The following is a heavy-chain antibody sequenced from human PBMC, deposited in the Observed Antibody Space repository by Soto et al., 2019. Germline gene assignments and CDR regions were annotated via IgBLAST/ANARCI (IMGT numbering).Heavy chain of an antibody. D-gene: IGHD3-10*01. CDR3: TRDTYYSFDY. CDR2: ISTSSSIT. J-gene: IGHJ4*02. V-gene: IGHV3-48*01. Sequence: EVQLVESGGGFVQPGGSLRLSCAASGFSFSNYNVNWVRQAPRKGLEWVSYISTSSSITDYADSVKGRFTISRDNAENSLYLQMNSLRAEDTAVYYCTRDTYYSFDYWGQGTLVTVSS. CDR1: GFSFSNYN.